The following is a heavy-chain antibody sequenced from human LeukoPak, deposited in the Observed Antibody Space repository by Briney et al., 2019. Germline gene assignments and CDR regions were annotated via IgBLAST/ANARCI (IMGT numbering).Heavy chain of an antibody. V-gene: IGHV3-9*03. CDR3: AKGGGGRLMYYYYMDV. Sequence: PGRSLRLSCAASGFIFDDYAMHWVRQAPAKGLEWVSGITWNSDSIDYADSVKGRFTISRDNAKNSLYLQMNSLRAEDMALYYCAKGGGGRLMYYYYMDVWGKGTTVTVSS. D-gene: IGHD3-16*01. CDR2: ITWNSDSI. CDR1: GFIFDDYA. J-gene: IGHJ6*03.